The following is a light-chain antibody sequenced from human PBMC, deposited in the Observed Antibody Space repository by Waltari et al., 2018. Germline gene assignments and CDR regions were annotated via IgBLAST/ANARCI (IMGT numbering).Light chain of an antibody. Sequence: DIQMTQSPSSLSASVGDRVTITCRARQSISSYLNWYQQKPGKAPKLLIYAASSLQSGVPSRFSGSGSGTDFTLTISSLQPEDFATYYCQQSYSTHTFGQGTKLEIK. V-gene: IGKV1-39*01. CDR1: QSISSY. J-gene: IGKJ2*01. CDR3: QQSYSTHT. CDR2: AAS.